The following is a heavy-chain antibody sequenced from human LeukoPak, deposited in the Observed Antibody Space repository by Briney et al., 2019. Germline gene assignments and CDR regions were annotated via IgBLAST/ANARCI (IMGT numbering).Heavy chain of an antibody. D-gene: IGHD3-3*01. CDR2: ISAYNGNT. V-gene: IGHV1-18*04. CDR3: AREGSDYDFWSGYSQRRGFDY. CDR1: GYSFTSYW. Sequence: GESLKISCKGSGYSFTSYWIGWVRQAPGQGLEWMGWISAYNGNTNYAQKLQGRVTMTTDTSTSTAYMELRSLRSDDTAVYYCAREGSDYDFWSGYSQRRGFDYWGQGTLVTVSS. J-gene: IGHJ4*02.